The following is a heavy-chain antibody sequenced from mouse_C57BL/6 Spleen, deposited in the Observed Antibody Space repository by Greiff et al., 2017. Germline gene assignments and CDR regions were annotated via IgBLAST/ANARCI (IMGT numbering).Heavy chain of an antibody. J-gene: IGHJ1*03. CDR3: ARFPYGSSYYWYFDV. Sequence: VQRVESGPELVKPGASVKISCKASGYAFSSSWMNWVKQRPGKGLEWIGRIYPGDGDTNYNGKFKGKATLTADKSSSTAYMQLSSLTSEDSAVYFCARFPYGSSYYWYFDVWGTGTTVTVSS. CDR2: IYPGDGDT. D-gene: IGHD1-1*01. V-gene: IGHV1-82*01. CDR1: GYAFSSSW.